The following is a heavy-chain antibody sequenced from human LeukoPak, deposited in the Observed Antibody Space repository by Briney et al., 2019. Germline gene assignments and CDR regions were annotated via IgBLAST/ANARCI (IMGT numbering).Heavy chain of an antibody. CDR2: IYHSGTT. D-gene: IGHD6-19*01. J-gene: IGHJ5*02. CDR3: VRGRYSSGWFTDKNWFDP. V-gene: IGHV4-30-4*07. Sequence: SETLSLTCAVSGVAISRGGYAWNWIRQPPGKGLEWIAYIYHSGTTYYNPSLKSRATISVDTSKNQFSLKLSSVTAADTAVYYCVRGRYSSGWFTDKNWFDPWGQGIPVTVSS. CDR1: GVAISRGGYA.